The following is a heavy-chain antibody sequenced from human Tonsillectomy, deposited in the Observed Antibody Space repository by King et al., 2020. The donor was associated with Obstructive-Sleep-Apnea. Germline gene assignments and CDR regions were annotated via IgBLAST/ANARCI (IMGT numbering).Heavy chain of an antibody. D-gene: IGHD4-17*01. J-gene: IGHJ4*02. Sequence: VQLVESGGGLVQPGRSLRLSCAASGFTFDDYAMHWVRQAPGKGLEWVSGIRWNSGSIDYAASVKGRFTISRDNAKNSLYLQLNILRAEDTALYYCAKDIAMTTVTIGHYWGQGTLVTVSS. V-gene: IGHV3-9*01. CDR2: IRWNSGSI. CDR3: AKDIAMTTVTIGHY. CDR1: GFTFDDYA.